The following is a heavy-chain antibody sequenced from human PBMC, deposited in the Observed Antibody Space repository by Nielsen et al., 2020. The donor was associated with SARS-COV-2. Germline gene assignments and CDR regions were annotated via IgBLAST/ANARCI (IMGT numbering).Heavy chain of an antibody. V-gene: IGHV3-13*04. CDR3: ARADYSNPPGHTYYYYGMDV. J-gene: IGHJ6*02. CDR1: GFTFSSYD. CDR2: IGTAGDT. D-gene: IGHD4-11*01. Sequence: GESLKISCAASGFTFSSYDMHWVRQATGKGLEWVSAIGTAGDTYYPGSVKGRLTISRENAKNSLYLQMNSLRAGDTAVYYCARADYSNPPGHTYYYYGMDVWGQGTTVTVSS.